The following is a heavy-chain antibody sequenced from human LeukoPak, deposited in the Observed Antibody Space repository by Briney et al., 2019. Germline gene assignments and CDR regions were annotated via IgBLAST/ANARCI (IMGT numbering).Heavy chain of an antibody. CDR2: IIPILGIA. D-gene: IGHD3-22*01. CDR1: GGTFSSYA. Sequence: SVKVSCKASGGTFSSYAISWVRQAPGQGLEWMGRIIPILGIANYAQKFQGRVTITADKSTSTAYMELSSLRSEDTAVYYCARGGYYDSQYYWGQGTLVTVSS. J-gene: IGHJ4*02. CDR3: ARGGYYDSQYY. V-gene: IGHV1-69*04.